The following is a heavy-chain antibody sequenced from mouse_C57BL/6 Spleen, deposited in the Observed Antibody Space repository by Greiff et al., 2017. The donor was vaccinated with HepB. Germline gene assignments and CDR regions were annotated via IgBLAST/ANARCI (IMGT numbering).Heavy chain of an antibody. CDR1: GFTFSDYY. CDR3: ARRGTYDSYLWYFDV. J-gene: IGHJ1*03. D-gene: IGHD2-3*01. V-gene: IGHV5-12*01. CDR2: ISNGGGST. Sequence: DVQLVESGGGLVQPGGSLKLSCAASGFTFSDYYMYWVRQTPEKRLEWVAYISNGGGSTYYPDTVKGRFTISRDNAKNTLYLQMSRLKSEDTAMYDCARRGTYDSYLWYFDVWGTGTTVTVSS.